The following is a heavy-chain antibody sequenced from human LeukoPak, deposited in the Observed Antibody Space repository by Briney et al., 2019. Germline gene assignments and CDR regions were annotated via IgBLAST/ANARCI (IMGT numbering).Heavy chain of an antibody. Sequence: ASVKVSCKVSGYTLTGLSMHWVRQAPGKGPEWMGGFDPEDGETIYAQKFQGRVTMTEDTSTDTAYMELSSLRSEDTAVYYCAIVVPAPIGRGDYYYYMDVWGKGTTVTVSS. CDR3: AIVVPAPIGRGDYYYYMDV. CDR1: GYTLTGLS. V-gene: IGHV1-24*01. D-gene: IGHD2-2*01. CDR2: FDPEDGET. J-gene: IGHJ6*03.